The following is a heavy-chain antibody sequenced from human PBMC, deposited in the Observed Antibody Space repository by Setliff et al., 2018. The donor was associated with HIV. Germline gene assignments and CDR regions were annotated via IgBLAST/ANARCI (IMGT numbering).Heavy chain of an antibody. D-gene: IGHD3-22*01. CDR1: GLIFSSYE. CDR2: IGGHGSII. CDR3: TKELTYYYDSSGYWPGAFDI. V-gene: IGHV3-48*03. J-gene: IGHJ3*02. Sequence: GGSLRLSCAASGLIFSSYEMNWVRQAPGKGLEWISFIGGHGSIIHYADSVKGRFTISRDNAKNSVYLQMHSLRVEDTAVYYCTKELTYYYDSSGYWPGAFDIWGQGTMVTVSS.